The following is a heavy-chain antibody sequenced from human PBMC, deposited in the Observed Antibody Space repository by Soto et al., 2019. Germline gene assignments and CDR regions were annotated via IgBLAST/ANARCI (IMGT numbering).Heavy chain of an antibody. CDR3: AREPPETPPDY. CDR1: GYTFSDYG. CDR2: ISTKNGNT. V-gene: IGHV1-18*01. Sequence: ASVKVSCKASGYTFSDYGISWVRQAPGQGLEWMGWISTKNGNTNFAQKFRGRVTMTTDTSTSTVYLELRSLRPDDSAVYYCAREPPETPPDYWGQGTLVTVSS. J-gene: IGHJ4*02.